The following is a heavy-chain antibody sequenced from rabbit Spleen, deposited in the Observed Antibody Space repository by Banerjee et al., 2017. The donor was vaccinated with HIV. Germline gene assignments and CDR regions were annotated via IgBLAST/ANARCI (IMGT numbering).Heavy chain of an antibody. D-gene: IGHD6-1*01. V-gene: IGHV1S45*01. CDR1: GFSFSNKAV. CDR3: ARGDTGGGNDGYVFNL. CDR2: INIVTGKS. Sequence: QQQLVESGGGLVKPGASLTLTCKASGFSFSNKAVMCWVRQAPGKGLEWIACINIVTGKSVYASWAKGRFVMSRTSSTTVTLQMTSLTAADTATYFCARGDTGGGNDGYVFNLWGPGTLVTVS. J-gene: IGHJ4*01.